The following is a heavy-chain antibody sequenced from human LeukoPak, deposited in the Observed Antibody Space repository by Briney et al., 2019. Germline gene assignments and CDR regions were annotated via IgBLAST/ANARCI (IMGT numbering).Heavy chain of an antibody. CDR1: GGSISNRSHF. J-gene: IGHJ5*02. D-gene: IGHD3-10*01. V-gene: IGHV4-39*01. Sequence: PSETLSLTCIVSGGSISNRSHFWGWIRQPPGKGLEWIGSIYYSGNTYYNPSLKSRVTISVYTSKNQFSLNLTSVTAADTAVYYCARHSMVRGVIALDPWGQGTLVTVSS. CDR3: ARHSMVRGVIALDP. CDR2: IYYSGNT.